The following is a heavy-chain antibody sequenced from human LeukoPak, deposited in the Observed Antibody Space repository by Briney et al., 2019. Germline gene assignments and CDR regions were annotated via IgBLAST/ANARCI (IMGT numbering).Heavy chain of an antibody. CDR1: GFTFTSYD. CDR3: ARELTSGCFDP. D-gene: IGHD3-10*01. CDR2: IGTAGDT. J-gene: IGHJ5*02. V-gene: IGHV3-13*01. Sequence: RGSLRPSCAASGFTFTSYDMHWGRQATGKGLEWVSAIGTAGDTYYPGSVRGRFTISRENAKNSLYLQMNSLRAGDTAVYYCARELTSGCFDPWGQGTLVTVSS.